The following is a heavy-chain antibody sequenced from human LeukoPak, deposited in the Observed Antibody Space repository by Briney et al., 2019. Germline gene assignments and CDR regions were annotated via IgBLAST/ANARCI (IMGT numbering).Heavy chain of an antibody. D-gene: IGHD6-19*01. CDR3: ARGRDDGGWPIDY. J-gene: IGHJ4*02. CDR2: ISYDGSKK. V-gene: IGHV3-30*03. CDR1: GFTFSSYG. Sequence: GGSLRLSCAASGFTFSSYGMHWVRQAPGKGLEWVAVISYDGSKKYYADSVKGRFTISRDNSKKTLSLQMNSLRAEDTAVYYCARGRDDGGWPIDYWGQGTLVTVSS.